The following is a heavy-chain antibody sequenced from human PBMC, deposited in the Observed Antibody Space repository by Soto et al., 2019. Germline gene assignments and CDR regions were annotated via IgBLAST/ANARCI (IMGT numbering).Heavy chain of an antibody. CDR2: IYYSGST. CDR3: ARVGSSCHSGGYYYYYGLGV. CDR1: GDSVGNGPYY. Sequence: QVRLQESGPGLVKPSETLSLSCLVSGDSVGNGPYYWSWIRQSPGEGLEWIAYIYYSGSTNVNPSLESRVNISIDMSKNHFFLELRSVTAADAAVYFCARVGSSCHSGGYYYYYGLGVWGQGTTVAISS. D-gene: IGHD1-26*01. J-gene: IGHJ6*02. V-gene: IGHV4-61*03.